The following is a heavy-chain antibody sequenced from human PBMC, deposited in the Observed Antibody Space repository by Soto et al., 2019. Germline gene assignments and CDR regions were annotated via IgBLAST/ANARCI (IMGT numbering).Heavy chain of an antibody. CDR3: AKGLLNGRWYAAD. D-gene: IGHD6-13*01. Sequence: EVHLLESGGVLVQPGESLRLSCETSGFTFSNCVMTWVRQPPGKRLEWVSVITTNGHTDYADSVKGRFTISRDNSKNKVYLQMNRLRAEDTAVYYCAKGLLNGRWYAADWGQGTLVTVSS. CDR1: GFTFSNCV. J-gene: IGHJ4*02. V-gene: IGHV3-23*01. CDR2: ITTNGHT.